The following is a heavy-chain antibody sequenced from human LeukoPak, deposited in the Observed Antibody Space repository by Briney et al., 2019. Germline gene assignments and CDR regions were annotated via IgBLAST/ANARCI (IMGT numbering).Heavy chain of an antibody. CDR1: GYTFTSYY. D-gene: IGHD5-24*01. Sequence: ASVKVSCKASGYTFTSYYVHWVRQAPGQGLQWMGIINPTTGDTVYAQKFQGRVTMTRDMSTDTVYMELSTLRYEDTAVYYCARYGFSAVWQGGWHAFDIWGHGTMVTVSS. CDR2: INPTTGDT. V-gene: IGHV1-46*01. CDR3: ARYGFSAVWQGGWHAFDI. J-gene: IGHJ3*02.